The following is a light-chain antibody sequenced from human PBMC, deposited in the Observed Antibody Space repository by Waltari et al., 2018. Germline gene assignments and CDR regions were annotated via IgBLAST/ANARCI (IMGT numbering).Light chain of an antibody. V-gene: IGLV2-8*01. CDR1: SSDIGTYDY. Sequence: ALTQPPSVSGSPGQSVTISCSGSSSDIGTYDYVSWYQQHTAKAPKLIIFDVRKRPSGVSARFSGSKSGNTASLTISGLQTDDEADYYCNSYAGNNNWVFGGGTRLTVV. J-gene: IGLJ3*02. CDR3: NSYAGNNNWV. CDR2: DVR.